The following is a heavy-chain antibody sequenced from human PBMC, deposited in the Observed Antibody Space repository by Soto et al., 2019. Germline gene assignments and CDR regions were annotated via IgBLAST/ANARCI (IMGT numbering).Heavy chain of an antibody. CDR3: ARDQYCSGGSCMNAFDI. CDR2: IWYDGSNK. D-gene: IGHD2-15*01. V-gene: IGHV3-33*01. CDR1: GFTFSSYG. Sequence: GGSLRLSCAASGFTFSSYGMHWVRQAPGKGLEWVAVIWYDGSNKYYADSVKGRFTISRDNSKNRLYLQMNSLRAEDTAVYYCARDQYCSGGSCMNAFDIWGQGTMVTVSS. J-gene: IGHJ3*02.